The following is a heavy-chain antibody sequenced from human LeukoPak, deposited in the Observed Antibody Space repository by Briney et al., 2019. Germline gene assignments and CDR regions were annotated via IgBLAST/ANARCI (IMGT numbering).Heavy chain of an antibody. Sequence: GGSLRLSCAASGFTFDDFAMHWVRQASGKGLEWVSGISWNSGSIGYADSVKGRFTISRDNAKNSLYLQMNSLRSEDTAVYYCARNVLPNYFDYWGQGTLVTVSS. CDR2: ISWNSGSI. CDR3: ARNVLPNYFDY. D-gene: IGHD3-10*01. V-gene: IGHV3-9*01. CDR1: GFTFDDFA. J-gene: IGHJ4*02.